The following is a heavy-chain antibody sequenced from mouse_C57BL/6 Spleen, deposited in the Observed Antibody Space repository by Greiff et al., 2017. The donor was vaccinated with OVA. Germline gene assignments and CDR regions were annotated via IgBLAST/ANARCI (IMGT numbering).Heavy chain of an antibody. CDR2: ISYDGSN. V-gene: IGHV3-6*01. CDR3: ARDGDYDPFDY. D-gene: IGHD2-4*01. J-gene: IGHJ2*01. Sequence: EVQVVESGPGLVKPSQSLSLTCSVTGYSITSGYYWNWIRQFPGNKLEWMGYISYDGSNNYNPSLKNRISITRDTSKNQFFLKLNSVTTEDTATYYCARDGDYDPFDYWGKGTTLTVSS. CDR1: GYSITSGYY.